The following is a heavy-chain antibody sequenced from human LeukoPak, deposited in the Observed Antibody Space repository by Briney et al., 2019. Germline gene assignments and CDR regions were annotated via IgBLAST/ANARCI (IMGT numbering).Heavy chain of an antibody. J-gene: IGHJ5*02. D-gene: IGHD3-10*01. V-gene: IGHV4-34*01. Sequence: SETLSLTCAVYGGSFSGYYWSWLRQPPGKGLEWVGEINNSGSTNYNPSLNSRVTISLDTSKNQFALKLSSVTAADTAVYYCARARISGSLPPPSFDPWGQGTLVTVSS. CDR3: ARARISGSLPPPSFDP. CDR1: GGSFSGYY. CDR2: INNSGST.